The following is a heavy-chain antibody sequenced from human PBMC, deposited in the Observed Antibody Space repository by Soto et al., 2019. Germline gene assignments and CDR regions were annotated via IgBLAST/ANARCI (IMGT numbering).Heavy chain of an antibody. D-gene: IGHD6-19*01. CDR1: GFTFSSYA. J-gene: IGHJ6*02. V-gene: IGHV3-23*01. CDR3: AKDRASSGPYYHYYGMDV. CDR2: ISGSPDST. Sequence: EVQLLESGGGLVQPGGSLRLSCAASGFTFSSYAMSWVRQAPGKGLEWVSAISGSPDSTYYADSVRGRFTISRDNSKNTLYLQRNSLRAEDTAIYYCAKDRASSGPYYHYYGMDVWGQGTTVTVPS.